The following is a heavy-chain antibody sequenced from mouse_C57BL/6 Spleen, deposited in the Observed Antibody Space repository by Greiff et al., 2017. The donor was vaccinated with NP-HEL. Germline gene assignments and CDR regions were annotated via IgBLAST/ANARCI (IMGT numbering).Heavy chain of an antibody. CDR1: GYAFSSSW. CDR2: IYPGDGDT. Sequence: VQLVESGPELVKPGASVKISCKASGYAFSSSWMNWVKQRPGKGLEWIGRIYPGDGDTNYNGKFKGKATLTADKSSSTAYMQLSSLTSEDSAVYFCARRRGVPGDYFDYWGQGTTLTVSS. J-gene: IGHJ2*01. CDR3: ARRRGVPGDYFDY. V-gene: IGHV1-82*01.